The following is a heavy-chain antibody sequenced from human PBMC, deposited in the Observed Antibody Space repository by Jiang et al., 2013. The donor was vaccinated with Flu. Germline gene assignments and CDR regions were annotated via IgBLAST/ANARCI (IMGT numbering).Heavy chain of an antibody. J-gene: IGHJ5*02. CDR1: GGSISSSSYY. V-gene: IGHV4-39*01. D-gene: IGHD6-13*01. Sequence: LLKPSETPSLTCTVSGGSISSSSYYWGWIRQPPGKGLEWIGSIYYSGSTYYNPSLKSRVTISVDTSKNQFSLKLSSVTAADTAVYYCARRVYSSRHNWFDPWGQGTLVTVSS. CDR3: ARRVYSSRHNWFDP. CDR2: IYYSGST.